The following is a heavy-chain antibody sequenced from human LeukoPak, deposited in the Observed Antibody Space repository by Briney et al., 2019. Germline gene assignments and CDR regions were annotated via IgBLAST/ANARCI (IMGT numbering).Heavy chain of an antibody. D-gene: IGHD1-7*01. J-gene: IGHJ5*02. CDR3: ARDRSTITGTTNWFDP. Sequence: GASVKVSCKASGYTFTSYGISWVRQAPGQGLEWMGWISAYNGNTNYAQKLQGRVTMTTDTSTSTAYMEPRSLRSDDTAVYYCARDRSTITGTTNWFDPWGQGTLVTVSS. CDR1: GYTFTSYG. CDR2: ISAYNGNT. V-gene: IGHV1-18*01.